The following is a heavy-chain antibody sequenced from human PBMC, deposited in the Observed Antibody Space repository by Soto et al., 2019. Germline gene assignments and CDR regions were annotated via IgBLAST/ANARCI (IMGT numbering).Heavy chain of an antibody. CDR2: ISAYNGNT. CDR1: GYTFTSYG. D-gene: IGHD3-22*01. J-gene: IGHJ5*02. CDR3: ARDYYDSSGYSNWFDP. Sequence: ASVKVSCKASGYTFTSYGISWVRQAPGHGLEWMGWISAYNGNTNYAQKLQGRVTMTTDTSTSTAYMELRSLRSDDTAVYYCARDYYDSSGYSNWFDPWGQGTLVTVSS. V-gene: IGHV1-18*01.